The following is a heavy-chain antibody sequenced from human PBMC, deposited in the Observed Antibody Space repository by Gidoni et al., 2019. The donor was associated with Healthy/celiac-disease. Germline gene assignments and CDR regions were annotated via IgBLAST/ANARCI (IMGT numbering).Heavy chain of an antibody. CDR2: ISWNSGSI. CDR1: GFTFDDYA. J-gene: IGHJ4*02. D-gene: IGHD1-26*01. Sequence: EVQLVASGGGLVQPGRSLRLSCAASGFTFDDYAMHWVRQAPGKGLEWVSGISWNSGSIGYADSVKGRFTISRDNAKNSLYLQMNSLRAEDTALYYCAKDEWVVGATTAPDYWGQGTLVTVSS. CDR3: AKDEWVVGATTAPDY. V-gene: IGHV3-9*01.